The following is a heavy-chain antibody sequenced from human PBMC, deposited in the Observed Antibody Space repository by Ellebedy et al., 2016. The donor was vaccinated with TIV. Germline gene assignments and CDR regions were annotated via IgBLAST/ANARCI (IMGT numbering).Heavy chain of an antibody. V-gene: IGHV3-30*18. CDR1: GFTFSSYG. Sequence: GESLKISCAASGFTFSSYGMHWVRQAPGKGLEWVAVISYDGSNKYYADSVKGRFTISRDNSKNTLYLQMNSLRAEDTAVYYCANLDRGFTDSYGLDYWGQGTLVTVSS. CDR2: ISYDGSNK. CDR3: ANLDRGFTDSYGLDY. J-gene: IGHJ4*02. D-gene: IGHD5-18*01.